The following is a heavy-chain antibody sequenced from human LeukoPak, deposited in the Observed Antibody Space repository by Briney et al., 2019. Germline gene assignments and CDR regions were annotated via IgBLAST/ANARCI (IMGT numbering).Heavy chain of an antibody. V-gene: IGHV1-8*03. J-gene: IGHJ6*03. D-gene: IGHD3-3*01. CDR3: ARGMTFWSGSSYGGYYYYMDV. CDR2: MNPNSGNT. CDR1: GYTFTSYD. Sequence: GASVKVSCKASGYTFTSYDIIWVRQATGQGLEWMGWMNPNSGNTGYAQKFQGRVTITRNTSISTAYMELSSLRSEDTAVYYCARGMTFWSGSSYGGYYYYMDVWGKGTTVTVSS.